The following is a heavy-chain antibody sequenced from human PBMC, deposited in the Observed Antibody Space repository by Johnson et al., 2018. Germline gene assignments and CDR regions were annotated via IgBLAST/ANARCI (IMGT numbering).Heavy chain of an antibody. CDR1: GFTFSSYG. CDR2: TSYDGSNK. Sequence: QVQLVESGGGVVQPGRSLSLSCAASGFTFSSYGMHLVRQAPGKGLEWVAVTSYDGSNKYYADSVKGRFTISRDNSKNTLYLQMNSLRAEDTAVYYCAREGLLVVANPLDYWGQGTLVTVSS. D-gene: IGHD1-26*01. V-gene: IGHV3-30*03. CDR3: AREGLLVVANPLDY. J-gene: IGHJ4*02.